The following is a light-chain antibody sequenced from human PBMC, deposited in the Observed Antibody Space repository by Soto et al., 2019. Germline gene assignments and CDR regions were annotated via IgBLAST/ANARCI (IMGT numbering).Light chain of an antibody. J-gene: IGLJ1*01. Sequence: QSALTQPASVSGSLGQSITISCTGTSSDVGGYNFVSWYQQYPGKAPKLMIFDVSNRPSDIPYRFSGSKSGNTASLTISGLQAEDEADYYCNSYTSSNTLVFGTGTKLTVL. CDR2: DVS. V-gene: IGLV2-14*01. CDR3: NSYTSSNTLV. CDR1: SSDVGGYNF.